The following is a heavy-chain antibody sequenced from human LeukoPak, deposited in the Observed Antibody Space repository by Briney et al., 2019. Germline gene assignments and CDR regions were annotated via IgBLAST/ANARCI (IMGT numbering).Heavy chain of an antibody. CDR2: ISAYNGNT. D-gene: IGHD3-10*01. Sequence: ASVKVSCKASGYTFTSYGISWVRQAPGQGLEWMGWISAYNGNTNYAQKLQGRVTMTTDTSTSTAYMELRSLRSDDTAVYYCASSISGPLKYGMDVWGQGTTVTVSS. J-gene: IGHJ6*02. CDR3: ASSISGPLKYGMDV. CDR1: GYTFTSYG. V-gene: IGHV1-18*01.